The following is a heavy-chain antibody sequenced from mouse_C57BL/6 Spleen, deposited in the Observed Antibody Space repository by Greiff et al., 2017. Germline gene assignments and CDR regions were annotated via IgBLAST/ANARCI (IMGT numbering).Heavy chain of an antibody. CDR1: GYTFTSYW. J-gene: IGHJ1*03. CDR2: IDPSDSET. D-gene: IGHD3-1*01. Sequence: QVQLKQPGAELVRPGSSVKLSCKASGYTFTSYWMHWVKQRPIQGLEWIGNIDPSDSETHYNQKFKDKATLTVDKSSSTAYMQLSSLTSEDSAVYYCARTRDGWYFDVWGTGTTVTVSS. V-gene: IGHV1-52*01. CDR3: ARTRDGWYFDV.